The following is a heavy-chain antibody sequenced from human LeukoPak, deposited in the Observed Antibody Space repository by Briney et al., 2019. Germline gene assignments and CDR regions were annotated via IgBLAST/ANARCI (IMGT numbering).Heavy chain of an antibody. V-gene: IGHV4-34*01. CDR1: GGSFNGYY. Sequence: PSETLSLTCAVYGGSFNGYYWSWIRQPPGKGLEWIGEINHSGSTNYNPSLKSRVTISVDTSKNQFSLKLSSVTAADTAVYYCAREAYYYDSSGYFSWGQGTLVTVSS. D-gene: IGHD3-22*01. J-gene: IGHJ4*02. CDR3: AREAYYYDSSGYFS. CDR2: INHSGST.